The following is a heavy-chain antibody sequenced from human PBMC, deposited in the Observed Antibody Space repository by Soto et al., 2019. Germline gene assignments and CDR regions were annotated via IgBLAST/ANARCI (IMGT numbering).Heavy chain of an antibody. Sequence: SETLSLTCTVSGGSISSHFWTWIRQPPGMGLEWIGNIHSSGKTDYAPSLKSRVTISLDTSKNQFSLKLSSMTAADTAMYYCARDAYTATLAAFDIWGQGKMVT. CDR2: IHSSGKT. CDR3: ARDAYTATLAAFDI. D-gene: IGHD6-25*01. V-gene: IGHV4-59*11. CDR1: GGSISSHF. J-gene: IGHJ3*02.